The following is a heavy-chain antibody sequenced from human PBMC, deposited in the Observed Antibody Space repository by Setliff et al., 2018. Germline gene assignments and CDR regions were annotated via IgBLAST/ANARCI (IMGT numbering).Heavy chain of an antibody. Sequence: PGGSLRLSCVAPGFGFSSYAMTWVRQAPGKGLEWVSGLSWRGDNIGYADSVKGRFSMSRDISRNTLYLQMNRLTVEDTAVYYCARSMFSGYLPLGGKYSMDVWGKGTMVTVSS. J-gene: IGHJ6*03. CDR3: ARSMFSGYLPLGGKYSMDV. CDR1: GFGFSSYA. V-gene: IGHV3-23*01. CDR2: LSWRGDNI. D-gene: IGHD3-22*01.